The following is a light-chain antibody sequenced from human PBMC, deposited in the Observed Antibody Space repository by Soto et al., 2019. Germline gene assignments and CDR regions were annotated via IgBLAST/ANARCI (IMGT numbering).Light chain of an antibody. V-gene: IGKV3-20*01. CDR3: HQYGSSPAT. Sequence: EIVLTQSPGTLSLSPGERATLSCRASQSVSSSFLAWYRQKPGQAPRLLIYGASSRATGIPDRFSGSGSGTDFTLTISRLEPEDFAVYHCHQYGSSPATFGQGTKVDIK. CDR2: GAS. J-gene: IGKJ1*01. CDR1: QSVSSSF.